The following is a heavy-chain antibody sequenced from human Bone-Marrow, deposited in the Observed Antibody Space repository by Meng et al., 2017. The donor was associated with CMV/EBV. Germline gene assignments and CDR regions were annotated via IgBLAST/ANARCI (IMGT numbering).Heavy chain of an antibody. V-gene: IGHV3-74*01. CDR2: INSDGGSI. J-gene: IGHJ5*02. Sequence: GESLKISCVASGLTFSRHWMHWVRQAPGKGLVWVSRINSDGGSISYADSVEGRFTISRDNAKNRLYLQMSSLRAEDTAVYYCVREMQGGGYEAWFDPWGQGPLVTVSS. CDR1: GLTFSRHW. CDR3: VREMQGGGYEAWFDP. D-gene: IGHD5-12*01.